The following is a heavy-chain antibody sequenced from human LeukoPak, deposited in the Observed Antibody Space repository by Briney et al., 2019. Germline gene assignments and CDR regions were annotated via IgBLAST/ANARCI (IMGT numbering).Heavy chain of an antibody. D-gene: IGHD6-25*01. Sequence: SETLSLTCTVSGSSISSGSYYWSWIRQPAGKGLEWIGRIYTSGSTNYNPSLKSRVTMSVDTSKNQFSLKLSSVTAADTAVYYCAREYSTGWYRYFDLWGRGTLVTVSS. V-gene: IGHV4-61*02. CDR1: GSSISSGSYY. J-gene: IGHJ2*01. CDR3: AREYSTGWYRYFDL. CDR2: IYTSGST.